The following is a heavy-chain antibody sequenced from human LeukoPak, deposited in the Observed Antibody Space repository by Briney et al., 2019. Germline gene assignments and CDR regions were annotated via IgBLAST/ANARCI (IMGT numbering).Heavy chain of an antibody. Sequence: GGSLRLSCAASGFTFSSYALHWVRQAPGKGLEWVAIISYDGSIKYYADSVKGRCTVSRDNSKNTLSLQVNSLRTEGTAVYYCARDSESHGSGSYFSYYFDYWGQGTLVTVSS. CDR3: ARDSESHGSGSYFSYYFDY. J-gene: IGHJ4*02. CDR1: GFTFSSYA. V-gene: IGHV3-30-3*01. CDR2: ISYDGSIK. D-gene: IGHD3-10*01.